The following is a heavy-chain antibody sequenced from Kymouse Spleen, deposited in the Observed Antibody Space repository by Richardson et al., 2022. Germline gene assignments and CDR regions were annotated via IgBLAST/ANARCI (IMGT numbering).Heavy chain of an antibody. CDR1: GYTFTGYY. D-gene: IGHD1-26*01. J-gene: IGHJ5*02. Sequence: QVQLVQSGAEVKKPGASVKVSCKASGYTFTGYYMHWVRQAPGQGLEWMGWINPNSGGTNYAQKFQGWVTMTRDTSISTAYMELSRLRSDDTAVYYCARDVYSGSSYNWFDPWGQGTLVTVSS. V-gene: IGHV1-2*04. CDR3: ARDVYSGSSYNWFDP. CDR2: INPNSGGT.